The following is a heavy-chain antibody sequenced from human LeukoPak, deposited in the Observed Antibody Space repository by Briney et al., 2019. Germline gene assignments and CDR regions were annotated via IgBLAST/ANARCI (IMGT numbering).Heavy chain of an antibody. V-gene: IGHV4-59*08. CDR2: VYYSGST. CDR1: GASIRGYY. J-gene: IGHJ4*02. CDR3: ARHISSSWYDY. D-gene: IGHD6-13*01. Sequence: SETLSLTCTVSGASIRGYYWSWIRQPPGKGLEWIGFVYYSGSTNYSPSLKSRATISIDTSKNQFSLRLSSVTAADTAVYYCARHISSSWYDYWGQGTLVTVSS.